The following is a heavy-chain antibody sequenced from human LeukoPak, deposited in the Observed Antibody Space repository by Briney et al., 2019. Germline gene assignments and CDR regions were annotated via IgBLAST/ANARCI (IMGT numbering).Heavy chain of an antibody. D-gene: IGHD6-19*01. Sequence: SETLSLTCTVSGGSISSYYWSWIRQPPGKGLEWIGYIYSSGNTNYNPSLKSRVTISVDTSKNQFSLKLSSVTAADTALYYCASLGVAVAAHAFDIWGQGTMVTVSS. V-gene: IGHV4-59*01. J-gene: IGHJ3*02. CDR3: ASLGVAVAAHAFDI. CDR2: IYSSGNT. CDR1: GGSISSYY.